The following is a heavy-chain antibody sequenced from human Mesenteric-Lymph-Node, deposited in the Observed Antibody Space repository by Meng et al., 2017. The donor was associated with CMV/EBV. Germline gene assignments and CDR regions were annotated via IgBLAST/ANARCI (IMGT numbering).Heavy chain of an antibody. CDR2: INHSGST. V-gene: IGHV4-34*01. D-gene: IGHD4-23*01. CDR3: ARHQRWLKSEGGFNY. Sequence: PQGGEGLLKPSETLSLPCAVYGGSFSGYYWSWIRQPPGKGLEWIGEINHSGSTNYNPSLKSRVTISVDTSKNQFSLKLSSVTAADTAVYYCARHQRWLKSEGGFNYWGQGTLVTVSS. CDR1: GGSFSGYY. J-gene: IGHJ4*02.